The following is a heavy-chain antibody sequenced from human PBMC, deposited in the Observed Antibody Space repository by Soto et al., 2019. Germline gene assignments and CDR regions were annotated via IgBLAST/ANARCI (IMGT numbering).Heavy chain of an antibody. Sequence: QVHLVQSGAEVKKPGSLVKVSCKASGDTFSSYAISWVRQAPGQGLEWVGGFIPIFGTTHYAQKFQGRVTITADESTSTAYMEVNSLRYEDTAVYYCATKPGYLSTWGEVSNYYFFGMDVWGQGTTVTVSS. V-gene: IGHV1-69*01. CDR1: GDTFSSYA. CDR3: ATKPGYLSTWGEVSNYYFFGMDV. D-gene: IGHD6-13*01. CDR2: FIPIFGTT. J-gene: IGHJ6*02.